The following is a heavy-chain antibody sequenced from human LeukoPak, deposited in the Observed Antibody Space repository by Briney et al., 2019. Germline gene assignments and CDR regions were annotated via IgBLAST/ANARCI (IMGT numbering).Heavy chain of an antibody. CDR3: AKDMGPYSYALDY. CDR1: GFTFSSYG. Sequence: GGSLRLSCAASGFTFSSYGMHWVRQAPGKGLEWVAFIRYDGSNKYYADSVKGRFTISRDNSKNTLYLQMNSLRAEDTAVYYCAKDMGPYSYALDYWGQGTLVTVSS. V-gene: IGHV3-30*02. J-gene: IGHJ4*02. CDR2: IRYDGSNK. D-gene: IGHD5-18*01.